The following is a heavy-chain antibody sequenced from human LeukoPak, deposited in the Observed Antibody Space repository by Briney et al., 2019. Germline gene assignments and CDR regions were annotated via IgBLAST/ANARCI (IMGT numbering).Heavy chain of an antibody. Sequence: TGGSLRLSCAASGFTFSSYWMSWVRQAPGKGLEWVANIKQDGSEKYYVDSVKGRFTISRDNAKNSLYLQMNSLRAEDTAVYYCAKITDGELRRFDYWGQGTRVTVSS. CDR1: GFTFSSYW. J-gene: IGHJ4*02. V-gene: IGHV3-7*01. D-gene: IGHD1-26*01. CDR2: IKQDGSEK. CDR3: AKITDGELRRFDY.